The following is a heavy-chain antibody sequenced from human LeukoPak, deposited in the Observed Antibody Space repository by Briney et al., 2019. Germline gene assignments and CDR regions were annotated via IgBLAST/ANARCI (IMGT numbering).Heavy chain of an antibody. V-gene: IGHV1-18*01. D-gene: IGHD4-23*01. CDR2: ISAYNGNT. J-gene: IGHJ4*02. Sequence: ASVKVSCKASGYTFTSYGISWVRQAPGEGLEWMGWISAYNGNTNYAQKLQGRVTMTRDTSISTAYMELSRLRSDDTAVYYCARVGHYGGFFDYWGQGTLVTVSS. CDR1: GYTFTSYG. CDR3: ARVGHYGGFFDY.